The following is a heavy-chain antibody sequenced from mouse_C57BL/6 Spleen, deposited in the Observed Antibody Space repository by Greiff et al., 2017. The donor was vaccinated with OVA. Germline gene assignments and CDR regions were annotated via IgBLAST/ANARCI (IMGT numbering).Heavy chain of an antibody. CDR3: ARSIYYDYGRCAY. V-gene: IGHV1-64*01. CDR1: GYTFTSYW. J-gene: IGHJ3*01. Sequence: QVQLQQPGAELVKPGASVKLSCKASGYTFTSYWMNWVKQRPGQGLEWIGMIPPNSGSTNYNEKFKSKATLTVDKYSSTAYMQLSSLTSEDSAVYDCARSIYYDYGRCAYWGQGTLVTVSA. D-gene: IGHD2-4*01. CDR2: IPPNSGST.